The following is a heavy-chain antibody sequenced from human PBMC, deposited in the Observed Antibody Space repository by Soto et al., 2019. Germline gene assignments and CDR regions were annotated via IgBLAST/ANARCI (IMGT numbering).Heavy chain of an antibody. CDR2: ISGSGDSK. CDR1: GFTFSSYA. Sequence: GGSLRLSCAASGFTFSSYAMNWVRQAPGKGLEWVSVISGSGDSKDYADSVKGRFTISRDNSKNTLYLQMNSLRAEDTAVYYCAKDQTTLIRGLIPNWFDPWGQGTLVTVSS. CDR3: AKDQTTLIRGLIPNWFDP. J-gene: IGHJ5*02. D-gene: IGHD3-10*01. V-gene: IGHV3-23*01.